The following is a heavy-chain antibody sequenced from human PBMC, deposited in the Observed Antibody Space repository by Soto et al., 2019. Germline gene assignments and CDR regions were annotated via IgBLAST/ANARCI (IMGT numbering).Heavy chain of an antibody. V-gene: IGHV1-69*01. CDR3: ARDNGMGSSSHYYYYGMDV. CDR2: IIPIFGTA. Sequence: QVQLVQSGAEVKKPGSSVKVSCKASGGTFSSYAISWVRQAPGQGLEWMGGIIPIFGTANYAQKFQGRVTITADESTSTAYMELSSLRSEDTAVYYCARDNGMGSSSHYYYYGMDVWGQGTTVTVSS. J-gene: IGHJ6*02. CDR1: GGTFSSYA. D-gene: IGHD6-6*01.